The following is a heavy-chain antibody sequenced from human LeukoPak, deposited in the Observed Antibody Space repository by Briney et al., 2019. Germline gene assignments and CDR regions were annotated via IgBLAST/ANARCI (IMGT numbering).Heavy chain of an antibody. CDR1: GFTFSSIA. V-gene: IGHV3-23*01. Sequence: GGSLRLSCAASGFTFSSIAMTWVRQAPGKGVEWVSSIRSNGDTTYNADSVKGRFTISRDNSKNTLCLQMNSLRVEDTAIYYCAKGQELDDGVFDSWGQGTLVTVSS. D-gene: IGHD4-17*01. CDR2: IRSNGDTT. CDR3: AKGQELDDGVFDS. J-gene: IGHJ4*02.